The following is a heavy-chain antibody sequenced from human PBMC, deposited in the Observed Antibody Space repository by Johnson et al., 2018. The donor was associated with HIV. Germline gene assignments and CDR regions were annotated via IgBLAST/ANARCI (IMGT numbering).Heavy chain of an antibody. CDR2: INWNGGST. V-gene: IGHV3-20*04. J-gene: IGHJ3*02. Sequence: VQLVESGGGVVQPGRSLRLSCAASGFTFSAYGMHWVRQAPGQGLEWVSGINWNGGSTGYADSVKGRFTISRDNAKKSLYLQMNSLRADDTAVYYCARVLVAAYYAFDIWGQGTMVTVSS. CDR3: ARVLVAAYYAFDI. CDR1: GFTFSAYG. D-gene: IGHD2-21*01.